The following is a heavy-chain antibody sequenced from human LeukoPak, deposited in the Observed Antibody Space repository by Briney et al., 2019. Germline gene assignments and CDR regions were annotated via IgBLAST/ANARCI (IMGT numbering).Heavy chain of an antibody. D-gene: IGHD5-18*01. V-gene: IGHV4-34*01. J-gene: IGHJ4*02. Sequence: SETLSLTCTVSGGSISNYYWSWIRQPPGKGLEWIGEINHSGSTSYNPSLKSRVTISVDTSKNQFSLKLSSVTAADTAVYYCAREGSYGQGLSYWGQGTLVTVSS. CDR1: GGSISNYY. CDR2: INHSGST. CDR3: AREGSYGQGLSY.